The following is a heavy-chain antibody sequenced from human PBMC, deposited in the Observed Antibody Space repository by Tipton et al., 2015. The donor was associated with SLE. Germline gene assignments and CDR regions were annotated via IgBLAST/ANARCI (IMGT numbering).Heavy chain of an antibody. CDR1: GGSITNHY. CDR3: ATNGHGETYEFFTEYLRH. CDR2: IHYSGTT. Sequence: TLSLTCTVSGGSITNHYWNWIRQPPGKGLEWIGYIHYSGTTHDNPSLKSRASISADASKNHFSLKLNSVTAADTAVYYCATNGHGETYEFFTEYLRHWGQGTLVTVSS. J-gene: IGHJ1*01. V-gene: IGHV4-59*08. D-gene: IGHD5-12*01.